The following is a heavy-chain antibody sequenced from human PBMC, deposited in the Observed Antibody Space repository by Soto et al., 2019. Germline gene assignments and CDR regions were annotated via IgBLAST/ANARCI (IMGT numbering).Heavy chain of an antibody. CDR1: GYPFTAYY. V-gene: IGHV1-2*02. CDR3: ARRGECSGVPGWFAP. J-gene: IGHJ5*02. Sequence: QVRLVQSGAEVRKPGSSVKLSCKASGYPFTAYYIYWVRQAPGQGLGWMGWINPNGGGTKYVEKFQGRVTMTRDTSISTAYRELSRLKSDDTAVDYCARRGECSGVPGWFAPWGQGTLVPVSS. D-gene: IGHD5-12*01. CDR2: INPNGGGT.